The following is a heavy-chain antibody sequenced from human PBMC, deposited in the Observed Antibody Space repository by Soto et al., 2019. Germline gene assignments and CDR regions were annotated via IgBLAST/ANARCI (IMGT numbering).Heavy chain of an antibody. J-gene: IGHJ6*03. CDR2: IYYSGST. V-gene: IGHV4-59*08. D-gene: IGHD2-15*01. CDR1: DGSISSYY. Sequence: PSETLSLTCTVSDGSISSYYWSWIRQPPGKGLEWIGYIYYSGSTNYNPSLKSRVTISVDTSKNQFSLKLSSVTAADTAVYYCARVYCSGGSCYLSRKFLPLTYYYYYMDVWGKGTTVTVSS. CDR3: ARVYCSGGSCYLSRKFLPLTYYYYYMDV.